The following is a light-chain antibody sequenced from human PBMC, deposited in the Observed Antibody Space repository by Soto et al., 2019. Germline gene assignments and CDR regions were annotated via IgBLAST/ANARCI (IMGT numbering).Light chain of an antibody. CDR3: QQYGSSPLT. J-gene: IGKJ4*02. CDR1: QSVTSSY. V-gene: IGKV3-20*01. CDR2: GAS. Sequence: EIVLTQSPATLSLSPGERATLSCRASQSVTSSYLAWYQQKPGQAPRLLLYGASSRATGIPDRFRGVGSGTDFTLTISRLEPEDSAVYYCQQYGSSPLTFGGWTKVEI.